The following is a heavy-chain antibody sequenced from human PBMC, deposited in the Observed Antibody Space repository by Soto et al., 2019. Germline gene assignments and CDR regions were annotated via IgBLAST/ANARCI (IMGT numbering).Heavy chain of an antibody. D-gene: IGHD1-26*01. J-gene: IGHJ2*01. CDR1: GFTFSDAY. Sequence: QEQLVESGGGLVKPGGSLRLSCAASGFTFSDAYMSWIRQAQGKGLEGVSYISHTSHYMKYSDSVEGRFTVSRDNAKNSLYLHMNSLRAEDTAVYYCAKTVGLGPFGHFTLWGRGTLVIVSS. V-gene: IGHV3-11*05. CDR3: AKTVGLGPFGHFTL. CDR2: ISHTSHYM.